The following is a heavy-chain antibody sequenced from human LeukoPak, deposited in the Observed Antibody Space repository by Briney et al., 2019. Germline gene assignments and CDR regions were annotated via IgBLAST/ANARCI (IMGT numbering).Heavy chain of an antibody. CDR1: GFTFSNYW. V-gene: IGHV3-7*01. J-gene: IGHJ4*02. CDR2: IRRDGSET. CDR3: ARDLYPTYYYDSSGYYY. D-gene: IGHD3-22*01. Sequence: GGSLRLSCAASGFTFSNYWMTWVRRAPGKGLEWVANIRRDGSETHYVDSVMGRFTISRDNAKNSLYLQMNSLRAEDTAVYYCARDLYPTYYYDSSGYYYWGQGTLVTVSS.